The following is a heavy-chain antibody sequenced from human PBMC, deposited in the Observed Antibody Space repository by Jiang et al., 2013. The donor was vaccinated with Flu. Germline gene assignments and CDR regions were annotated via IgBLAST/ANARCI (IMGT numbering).Heavy chain of an antibody. J-gene: IGHJ5*02. CDR1: GGTFSSYA. D-gene: IGHD2-15*01. CDR3: ARVGVGYSSGWNWFDP. CDR2: IIPILEIA. Sequence: GAEVKKLGSSVKVSCKASGGTFSSYAINWVRQAPGQGLEWMGRIIPILEIANYTQKFQDRVTFTADKSTSTAYMELSSLRSEDTAVFYCARVGVGYSSGWNWFDPWGQGTLVTVSS. V-gene: IGHV1-69*04.